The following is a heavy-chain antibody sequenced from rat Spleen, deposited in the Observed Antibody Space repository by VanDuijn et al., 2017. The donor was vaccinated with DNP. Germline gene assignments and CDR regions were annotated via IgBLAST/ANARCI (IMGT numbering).Heavy chain of an antibody. CDR2: ISTGGGIT. CDR1: GFTFNNKW. Sequence: EVQLVESGGGLVQPGRSLKLSCAASGFTFNNKWMTWIRQVPGKGLEWVASISTGGGITYYRDSVKGRFTISRDNAKSTLYLQMDSLRSEDTATYYCARHVDFWGQGVMVTVSS. CDR3: ARHVDF. J-gene: IGHJ2*01. V-gene: IGHV5-25*01.